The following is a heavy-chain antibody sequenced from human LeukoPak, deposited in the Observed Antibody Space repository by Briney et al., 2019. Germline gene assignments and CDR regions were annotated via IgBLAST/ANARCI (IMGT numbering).Heavy chain of an antibody. J-gene: IGHJ4*02. CDR3: ARGAGWWDY. D-gene: IGHD6-19*01. CDR1: GAYISSHY. V-gene: IGHV4-59*11. CDR2: IYYSRST. Sequence: SETLSLTCTVSGAYISSHYWSWIRQRPGKGLEWVGYIYYSRSTNYNPSLKSRVTISVDTSKNQFSLKLSSVTAADTAVYFCARGAGWWDYWGQGTLVTVSS.